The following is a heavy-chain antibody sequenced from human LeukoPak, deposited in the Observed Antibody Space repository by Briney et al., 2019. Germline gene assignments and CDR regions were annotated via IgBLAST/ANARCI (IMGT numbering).Heavy chain of an antibody. Sequence: SESLSLTCTVSGGSISSSSYYWGWIRQPPGKGLEWIGYIYTSGSTNYNPSLKSRVTISVDTSKNQFSLKLSSVTAADTAVYYCARHAGARRYYFDYWGQGTLVTVSS. V-gene: IGHV4-61*05. CDR3: ARHAGARRYYFDY. D-gene: IGHD7-27*01. J-gene: IGHJ4*02. CDR1: GGSISSSSYY. CDR2: IYTSGST.